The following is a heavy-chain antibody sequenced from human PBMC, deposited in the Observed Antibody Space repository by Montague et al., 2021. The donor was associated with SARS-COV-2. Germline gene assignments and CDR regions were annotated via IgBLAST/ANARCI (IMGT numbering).Heavy chain of an antibody. CDR3: ARGSGHYYSSFDN. Sequence: SETLSLTCTVSGGSISTYPWSWIRQPAGKALEWIGRIHSNGDTTYNPSLKSRGTMSIYTAKYQFSLKMTSVTAADTAMYYCARGSGHYYSSFDNWGQGNRVTVSS. J-gene: IGHJ4*02. D-gene: IGHD3-10*01. CDR2: IHSNGDT. V-gene: IGHV4-4*07. CDR1: GGSISTYP.